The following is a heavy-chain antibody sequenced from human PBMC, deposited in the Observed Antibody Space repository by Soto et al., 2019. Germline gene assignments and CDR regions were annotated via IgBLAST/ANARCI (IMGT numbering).Heavy chain of an antibody. CDR3: AKDGQFSQRRWFDP. CDR2: ISGSGSST. D-gene: IGHD3-3*01. Sequence: GGSLRLSCAASGFTFSSYAMSWVRQAPGRGLEWVSGISGSGSSTHYADSMKGRFTISRDNSKNTLNLQMNSLRAEDTALYYWAKDGQFSQRRWFDPWGQGTLVTVSS. V-gene: IGHV3-23*01. J-gene: IGHJ5*02. CDR1: GFTFSSYA.